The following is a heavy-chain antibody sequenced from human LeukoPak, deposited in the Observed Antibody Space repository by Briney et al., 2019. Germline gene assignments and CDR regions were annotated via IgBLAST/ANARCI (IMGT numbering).Heavy chain of an antibody. CDR3: ARGPGIAAAEERDWFDP. Sequence: PGGSLRLSCAASGFTFSSYAMSWVRQAPGKGLEWVSAISGSGGSTYYADSVKGRFTISRDNAKNSLYLQMNSLRDEDTAVYYCARGPGIAAAEERDWFDPWGQGTLVTVSS. CDR1: GFTFSSYA. V-gene: IGHV3-23*01. D-gene: IGHD6-13*01. CDR2: ISGSGGST. J-gene: IGHJ5*02.